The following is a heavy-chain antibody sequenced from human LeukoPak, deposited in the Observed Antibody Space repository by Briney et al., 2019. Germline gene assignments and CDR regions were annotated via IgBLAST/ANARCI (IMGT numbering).Heavy chain of an antibody. CDR1: GFTFSSYG. CDR2: INHSGST. Sequence: GSLRLSCAASGFTFSSYGMSWVRQPPGKGLEWIGEINHSGSTNYNPSLKSRVTISVDTSKNQFSLKLSSVTAADTAVYYCARGRTMDVWGKGTTVTVSS. CDR3: ARGRTMDV. J-gene: IGHJ6*03. V-gene: IGHV4-34*01.